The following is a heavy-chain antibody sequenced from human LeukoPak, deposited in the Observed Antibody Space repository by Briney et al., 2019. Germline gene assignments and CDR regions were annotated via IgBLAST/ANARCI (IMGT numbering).Heavy chain of an antibody. Sequence: ASVKVSCKASGYTFTSYDINWVRQATGQGLEWMGWVNPNSGNTGYAQKVQGRVTITTNTSISTAYMELSSLRSEDTAVYYCARLSLSCSSTSCYEWFDPWGQGTLVTVSS. CDR3: ARLSLSCSSTSCYEWFDP. V-gene: IGHV1-8*03. D-gene: IGHD2-2*01. CDR2: VNPNSGNT. CDR1: GYTFTSYD. J-gene: IGHJ5*02.